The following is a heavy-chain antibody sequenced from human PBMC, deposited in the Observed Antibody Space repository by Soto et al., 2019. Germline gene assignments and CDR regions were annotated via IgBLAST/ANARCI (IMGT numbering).Heavy chain of an antibody. CDR3: ARGINYYDSSGDSWFDP. J-gene: IGHJ5*02. CDR1: GGSINSGDYS. Sequence: QLQLQESGSGLVKPSQTLSLTCTVSGGSINSGDYSWTWIRQPPGKGLEWNGYIYHTGTTYYNMSLKSRVTISVDRSKNQFSLKLRSVTAADTAVYYCARGINYYDSSGDSWFDPWGQGTLVTVSS. D-gene: IGHD3-22*01. V-gene: IGHV4-30-2*01. CDR2: IYHTGTT.